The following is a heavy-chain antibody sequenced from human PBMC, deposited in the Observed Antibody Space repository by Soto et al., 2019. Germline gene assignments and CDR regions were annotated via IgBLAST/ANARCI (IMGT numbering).Heavy chain of an antibody. V-gene: IGHV3-30*18. Sequence: PGGSLRLSCAASGFTFSSYGMHWVRQAPGKGLEWVAVISYDGSNKYYADSVKGRFTISRDNSKNTLYLQMNSLRAEDTAVYYCAKDGLPPLRLGELSFIDYWGQGTLVTV. CDR2: ISYDGSNK. CDR3: AKDGLPPLRLGELSFIDY. J-gene: IGHJ4*02. D-gene: IGHD3-16*02. CDR1: GFTFSSYG.